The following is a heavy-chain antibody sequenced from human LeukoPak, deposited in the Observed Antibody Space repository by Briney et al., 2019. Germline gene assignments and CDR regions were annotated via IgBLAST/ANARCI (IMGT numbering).Heavy chain of an antibody. V-gene: IGHV3-30-3*02. CDR1: GFTFSSYA. J-gene: IGHJ4*02. CDR2: ISYDGSNK. CDR3: AKSGRGYSGYALAFDY. Sequence: GGSLRLSCAASGFTFSSYAMHWVRQAPGKGLEWVAVISYDGSNKYYADSVKGRFTISRDNSKNTLYLQMNSLRAEDTAVYYCAKSGRGYSGYALAFDYWGQGTLVTASS. D-gene: IGHD5-12*01.